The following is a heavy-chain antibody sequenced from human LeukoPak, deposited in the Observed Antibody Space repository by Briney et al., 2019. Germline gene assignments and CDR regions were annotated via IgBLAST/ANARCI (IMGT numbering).Heavy chain of an antibody. Sequence: PGGSLRLSCAASEFTFSTSGMNWVRQAPGKGLEWVSSISSSVSCIYYADSVKGRFTISRDNAKNSLYLQMNSLRAEDTAVYYCARDRGYGAFDIWGQGTMVTVSS. D-gene: IGHD3-16*01. J-gene: IGHJ3*02. V-gene: IGHV3-21*01. CDR3: ARDRGYGAFDI. CDR1: EFTFSTSG. CDR2: ISSSVSCI.